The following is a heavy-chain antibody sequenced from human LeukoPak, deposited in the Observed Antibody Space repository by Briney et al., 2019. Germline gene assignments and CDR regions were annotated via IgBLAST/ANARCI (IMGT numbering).Heavy chain of an antibody. J-gene: IGHJ4*02. CDR3: ASVWSIHFDH. CDR1: GFNFSSYE. D-gene: IGHD1-1*01. V-gene: IGHV3-48*03. Sequence: GGSLRLSRAASGFNFSSYEMNWVRQAPGKGLELVAYISIGGTNKYYADSVRGRFTISRDNAKNSLYLQMNSLRAEDTAVYYCASVWSIHFDHWGQGTLVTVSS. CDR2: ISIGGTNK.